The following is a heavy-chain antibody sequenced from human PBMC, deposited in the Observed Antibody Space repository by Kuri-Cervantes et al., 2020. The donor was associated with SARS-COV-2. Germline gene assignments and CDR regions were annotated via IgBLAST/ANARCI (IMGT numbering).Heavy chain of an antibody. CDR1: GYTFTSYD. CDR3: YCAPKEGFDS. CDR2: LNPDTGNT. Sequence: ASVKVSCKASGYTFTSYDINWVRQAAGQGLEWMGWLNPDTGNTGNAKKFQGRVTMTTDTSINTAYMEVSSLSFEDTAIYYCYCAPKEGFDSWGQGTLVTVSS. J-gene: IGHJ4*02. V-gene: IGHV1-8*02. D-gene: IGHD2-21*01.